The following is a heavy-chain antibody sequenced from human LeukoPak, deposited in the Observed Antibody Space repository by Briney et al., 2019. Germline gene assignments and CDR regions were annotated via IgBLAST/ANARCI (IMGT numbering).Heavy chain of an antibody. CDR3: ARAAHYYDSSGYYSWYFDL. V-gene: IGHV3-21*01. D-gene: IGHD3-22*01. CDR1: GFTFSSYS. CDR2: TSSTRSYI. J-gene: IGHJ2*01. Sequence: GGSLRLSCAASGFTFSSYSMNWVRQAPGKGLEWVSSTSSTRSYIYYADSVKGRFTISRDNAKNSLYLQMNSLRAEDTAVYYCARAAHYYDSSGYYSWYFDLWGRGTLVTVSS.